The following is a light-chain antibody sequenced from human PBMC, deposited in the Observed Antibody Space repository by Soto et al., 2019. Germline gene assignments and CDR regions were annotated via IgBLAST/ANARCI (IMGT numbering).Light chain of an antibody. CDR2: KAS. Sequence: DIQMTQSPSTLSASVGDRVTITCRASQSISSWLAWYQQKPGKAPKLLIHKASSLQSGVPSRFSGSGSGTDFTLTISSLHPDDFATYYCQQYNSYSPTFGQGTRWIS. V-gene: IGKV1-5*03. J-gene: IGKJ1*01. CDR1: QSISSW. CDR3: QQYNSYSPT.